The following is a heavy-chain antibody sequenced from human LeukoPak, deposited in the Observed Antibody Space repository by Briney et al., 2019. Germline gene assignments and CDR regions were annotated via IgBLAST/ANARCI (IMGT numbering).Heavy chain of an antibody. V-gene: IGHV4-59*01. CDR3: AREGHYYDSSGSSDYFDY. D-gene: IGHD3-22*01. CDR1: GGSISSYY. J-gene: IGHJ4*02. Sequence: PSETLSLTCTVSGGSISSYYWSWIRQPPGKRLEWIGYIYYSGSTNYNPSLKSRVTISVDTSKNQFSLKLSSVTAADTAVYYCAREGHYYDSSGSSDYFDYWGQGTLVTVSS. CDR2: IYYSGST.